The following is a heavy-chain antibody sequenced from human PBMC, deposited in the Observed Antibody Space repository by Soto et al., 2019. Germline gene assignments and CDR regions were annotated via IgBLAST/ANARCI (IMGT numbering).Heavy chain of an antibody. CDR1: GYTFNTYG. J-gene: IGHJ4*02. Sequence: QVQLVQSGAEVKKPGASVKVSCKASGYTFNTYGISWVRQAPGQGLEWMGWISTKNGNTNYEQKLQGRVSMTTDTSTITAYMELRSLTSDDTAVYYCARGGLTEVATFGYWGQGTLVTVSS. V-gene: IGHV1-18*04. CDR3: ARGGLTEVATFGY. CDR2: ISTKNGNT. D-gene: IGHD5-12*01.